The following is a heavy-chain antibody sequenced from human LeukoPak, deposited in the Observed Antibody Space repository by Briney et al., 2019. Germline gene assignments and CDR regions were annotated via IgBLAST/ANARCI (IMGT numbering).Heavy chain of an antibody. CDR2: ISSSGSTI. CDR1: GFTFSDYY. CDR3: ARDLTAEISLPYYYYGMDV. Sequence: GGSLRPSCAASGFTFSDYYMSWIRQAPGKGLEWVSYISSSGSTIYYADSVKGRFTISRDNAKNSLYLQMNSLRAEDTAVYYCARDLTAEISLPYYYYGMDVWGQGTTVTVSS. V-gene: IGHV3-11*01. D-gene: IGHD3-3*01. J-gene: IGHJ6*02.